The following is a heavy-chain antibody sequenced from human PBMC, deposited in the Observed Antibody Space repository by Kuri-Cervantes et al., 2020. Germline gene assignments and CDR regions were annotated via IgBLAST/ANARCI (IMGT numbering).Heavy chain of an antibody. V-gene: IGHV4-59*01. D-gene: IGHD6-25*01. CDR2: IYYSGST. J-gene: IGHJ6*02. Sequence: ESLKISCTVSGSSISSYYWSWIRQPPGKGLEWIGYIYYSGSTNYNPSPKGRVTISVDTSKNQFSLKLSSVTAADTAVYYCARGAAFGWEDYYYGMDVWGQGTTVTVSS. CDR3: ARGAAFGWEDYYYGMDV. CDR1: GSSISSYY.